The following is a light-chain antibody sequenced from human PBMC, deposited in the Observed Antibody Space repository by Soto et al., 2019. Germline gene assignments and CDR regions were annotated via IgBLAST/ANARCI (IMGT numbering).Light chain of an antibody. V-gene: IGLV1-44*01. CDR2: SNN. CDR1: SSNIGSNN. J-gene: IGLJ2*01. Sequence: QSVLTQPPSASGTPGQRVTISCSGSSSNIGSNNVNWYQQLHGTAPKLLIYSNNKRPSWVPARFSGSTAATSAALAIVGLQSEDEADYYCAAWDDSLNGYVVFGGGTKLTVL. CDR3: AAWDDSLNGYVV.